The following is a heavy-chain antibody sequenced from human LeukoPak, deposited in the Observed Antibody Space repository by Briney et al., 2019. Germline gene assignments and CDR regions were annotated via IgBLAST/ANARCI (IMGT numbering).Heavy chain of an antibody. Sequence: GASVKVSCKASGYTFTSYYMHWVQQAPGQGLEWMGIINPSGGSTSYAQKFQGRVTMTRDTSTSTVYMELSSLRSEDTAVYYCARDGLLWFGELIWGQGTLVTVSS. D-gene: IGHD3-10*01. V-gene: IGHV1-46*03. CDR3: ARDGLLWFGELI. CDR2: INPSGGST. J-gene: IGHJ4*01. CDR1: GYTFTSYY.